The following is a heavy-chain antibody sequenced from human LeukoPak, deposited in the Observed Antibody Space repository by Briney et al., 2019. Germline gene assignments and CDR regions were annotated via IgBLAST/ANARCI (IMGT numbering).Heavy chain of an antibody. Sequence: PSETLSLTCTVSGGSTSSKTYYWGWIRQPPGKGLEWIGSIYYSGSTYYNPSLKSRGTISVDTSKNQFSLKLSSVTAADTAVYFCARHYCSSFTCGFDYWGQGTLVTVSS. J-gene: IGHJ4*02. V-gene: IGHV4-39*01. CDR3: ARHYCSSFTCGFDY. CDR1: GGSTSSKTYY. CDR2: IYYSGST. D-gene: IGHD2-2*01.